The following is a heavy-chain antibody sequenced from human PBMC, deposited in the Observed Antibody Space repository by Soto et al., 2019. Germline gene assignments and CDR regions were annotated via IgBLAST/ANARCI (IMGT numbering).Heavy chain of an antibody. J-gene: IGHJ4*02. V-gene: IGHV3-23*01. D-gene: IGHD4-17*01. CDR3: AKEDPYGDYGGYFDY. CDR1: GFTFSGYA. Sequence: PGGSLRLSCATSGFTFSGYAMSWVRQAPGKGLEWVSHISDSGGSTYYADSVKGRFTISRDKSKNTLNLQMNSLRAEDTALYYCAKEDPYGDYGGYFDYWGQGTLVTVSS. CDR2: ISDSGGST.